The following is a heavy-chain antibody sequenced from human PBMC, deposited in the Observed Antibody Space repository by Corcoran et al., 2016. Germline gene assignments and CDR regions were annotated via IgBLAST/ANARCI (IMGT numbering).Heavy chain of an antibody. Sequence: QVQLQQWGAGLLKPSETLSLTCAVYGGSFSGYYWSWIRQPPGKGLEWIGEINHSGSTNYNPSLKSRVTISVDTSKNQLSLKLSSVTAAEAAVYYCAREAPVAGFDYWGQGTLVTVSS. J-gene: IGHJ4*02. CDR1: GGSFSGYY. V-gene: IGHV4-34*01. CDR2: INHSGST. D-gene: IGHD6-19*01. CDR3: AREAPVAGFDY.